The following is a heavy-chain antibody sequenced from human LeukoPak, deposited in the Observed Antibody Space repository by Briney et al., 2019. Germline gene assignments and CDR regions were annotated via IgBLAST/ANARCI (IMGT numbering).Heavy chain of an antibody. CDR3: AALGRSYDSSAYDG. Sequence: TSVKVSCKASGFTFTSSAMQWVRQARGQRLEGIGWIVVGSGNTNYAQKFQERVTITRDMSTSTAYMELSSLRSEDTAVYYRAALGRSYDSSAYDGWGQGTLVTVSS. J-gene: IGHJ4*02. D-gene: IGHD3-22*01. CDR1: GFTFTSSA. V-gene: IGHV1-58*02. CDR2: IVVGSGNT.